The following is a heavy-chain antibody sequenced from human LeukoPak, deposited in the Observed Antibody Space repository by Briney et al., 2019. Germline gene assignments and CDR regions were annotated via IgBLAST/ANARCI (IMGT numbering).Heavy chain of an antibody. V-gene: IGHV4-34*01. CDR2: IDHSGST. J-gene: IGHJ6*04. CDR3: AAEDSSTSSMDV. D-gene: IGHD2-2*01. Sequence: SETLSLTCAVYGGSFSGYYWSWIRQPPGKGLEWIGEIDHSGSTNYNPSLKSRVTISVDTSKNQFSLKLSSVTAADTAVYYCAAEDSSTSSMDVWGKGTTVTVSS. CDR1: GGSFSGYY.